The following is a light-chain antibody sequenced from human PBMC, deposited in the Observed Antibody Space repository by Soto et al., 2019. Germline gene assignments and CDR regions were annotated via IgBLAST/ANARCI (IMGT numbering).Light chain of an antibody. Sequence: VVLTQSPDSLAVALGERATIKCRSSQSVLYSSNNKNYLAWYQRKPGQPPKLLFTWASTRASGVPDRFRGSRSVTDVTLTISSLQAEYVSVYFCQQHFTTPYTFGQGTKLEIK. CDR3: QQHFTTPYT. CDR1: QSVLYSSNNKNY. J-gene: IGKJ2*01. CDR2: WAS. V-gene: IGKV4-1*01.